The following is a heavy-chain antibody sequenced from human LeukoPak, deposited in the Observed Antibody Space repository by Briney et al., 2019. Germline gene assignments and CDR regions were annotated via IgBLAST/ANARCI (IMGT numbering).Heavy chain of an antibody. CDR1: GFTFSSYA. J-gene: IGHJ4*02. D-gene: IGHD6-13*01. V-gene: IGHV3-30*04. CDR3: AREGQLALYYFDY. CDR2: ISYDGSNK. Sequence: GGSLRLSCAASGFTFSSYAMHWVRQAPGKGLEWVAVISYDGSNKYYADSVKGRFTISRDNSKNTLYLQMNSLRAEDTAVYYCAREGQLALYYFDYWGQGTLVTVSS.